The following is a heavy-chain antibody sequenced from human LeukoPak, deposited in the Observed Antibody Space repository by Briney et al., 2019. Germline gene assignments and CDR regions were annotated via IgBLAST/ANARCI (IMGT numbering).Heavy chain of an antibody. Sequence: GGSLRLSCAASGFTFSSYAMHWVRQAPGKGLEWVAVISYDGSNKYYADSVKGRFTISRDNSKNTLYLRMNSLRAEDTAVYYCARYNYGSGSFPYWGQGTLVTVSS. CDR3: ARYNYGSGSFPY. J-gene: IGHJ4*02. CDR1: GFTFSSYA. D-gene: IGHD3-10*01. CDR2: ISYDGSNK. V-gene: IGHV3-30-3*01.